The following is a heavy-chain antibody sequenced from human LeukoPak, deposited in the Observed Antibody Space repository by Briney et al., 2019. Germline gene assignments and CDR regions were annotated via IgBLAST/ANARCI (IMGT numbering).Heavy chain of an antibody. CDR1: GYTFTSYA. CDR3: ARDLGERYCSSTSCYAGNYYYGMDV. Sequence: GASVKVSCKASGYTFTSYAMHWVRQAPGQRLEWMGWLNAGNGNTKYSQKFQGRVTITRDTSASTAYMELSSLRSEDTAVYYCARDLGERYCSSTSCYAGNYYYGMDVWGQGTTVTVSS. J-gene: IGHJ6*02. V-gene: IGHV1-3*01. CDR2: LNAGNGNT. D-gene: IGHD2-2*01.